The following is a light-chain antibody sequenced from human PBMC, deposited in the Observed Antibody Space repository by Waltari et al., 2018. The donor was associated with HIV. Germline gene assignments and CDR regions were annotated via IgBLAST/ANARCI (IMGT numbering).Light chain of an antibody. CDR2: RDI. CDR1: NIGSKN. CDR3: QVWDSSTVV. V-gene: IGLV3-9*01. Sequence: SYELTQPLSVSVPPGQTARITCERDNIGSKNVHWYQQKPGQAPVLVIYRDINRPSGIPERFSGSNSGNTATLTITRSQAGDEADYYCQVWDSSTVVFGGGTKLTGL. J-gene: IGLJ2*01.